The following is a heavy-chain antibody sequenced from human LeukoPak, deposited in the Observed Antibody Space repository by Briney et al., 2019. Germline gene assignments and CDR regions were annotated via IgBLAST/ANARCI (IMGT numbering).Heavy chain of an antibody. D-gene: IGHD2-15*01. V-gene: IGHV3-66*01. J-gene: IGHJ6*02. Sequence: GGSLRLSCAASGFTFSSNYMSWVRQAPGKGLEWVSVIYSGGSTYYSDSVKGRFTISRDNSKNTLYLQMNSLRAEDTAVYYCAREPIDYCSGGSCPYGMDVWGQGTTVTVSS. CDR2: IYSGGST. CDR1: GFTFSSNY. CDR3: AREPIDYCSGGSCPYGMDV.